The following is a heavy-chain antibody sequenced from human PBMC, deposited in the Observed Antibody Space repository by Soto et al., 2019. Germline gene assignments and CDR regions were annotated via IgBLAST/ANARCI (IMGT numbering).Heavy chain of an antibody. V-gene: IGHV4-61*01. CDR2: IYYSGST. J-gene: IGHJ5*02. Sequence: QVQLQESGPGLVKPSETLTLTCTVSGGSVNNGNYYWSWIRQPPGKGMEWIGHIYYSGSTNYNPSLKNRLIISIDTSKKQFSLKLSSVSAADTAVYFCARDPGVGLSARWFDPWGQGALVTVSS. D-gene: IGHD2-8*01. CDR3: ARDPGVGLSARWFDP. CDR1: GGSVNNGNYY.